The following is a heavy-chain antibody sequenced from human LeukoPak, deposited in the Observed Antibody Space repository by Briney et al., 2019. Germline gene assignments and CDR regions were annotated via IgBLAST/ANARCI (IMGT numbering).Heavy chain of an antibody. CDR2: INHSGST. CDR3: ARQGRSYDYVWGSYRSGGWFDP. J-gene: IGHJ5*02. CDR1: GGSFSGYY. V-gene: IGHV4-34*01. D-gene: IGHD3-16*02. Sequence: PSETLSLTCAVYGGSFSGYYWSWIRQPPGKGLEWIGEINHSGSTNYNPSLKSRVTISVDTSKNQFSLKLSSVTAADTAVYYCARQGRSYDYVWGSYRSGGWFDPWGQGTLVTVSS.